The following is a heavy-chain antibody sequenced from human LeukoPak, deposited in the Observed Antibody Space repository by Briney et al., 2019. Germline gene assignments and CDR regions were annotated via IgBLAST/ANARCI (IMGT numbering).Heavy chain of an antibody. CDR1: GYTFTSFG. Sequence: ASVKVSCKASGYTFTSFGITWVRQAPGQGLEWMGWISVFNGKLNYAQKYQGRVTMTTEISTSTAYMELRSLTSDDTAVYYCARDRWGFGVGPSEFDYWGQGTLVTVSS. CDR3: ARDRWGFGVGPSEFDY. V-gene: IGHV1-18*01. CDR2: ISVFNGKL. J-gene: IGHJ4*02. D-gene: IGHD3-10*01.